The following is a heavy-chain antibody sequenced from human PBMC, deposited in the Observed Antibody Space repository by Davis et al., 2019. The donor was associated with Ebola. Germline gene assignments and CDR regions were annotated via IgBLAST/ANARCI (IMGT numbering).Heavy chain of an antibody. CDR1: GFTFSSYA. V-gene: IGHV3-64*01. J-gene: IGHJ6*02. D-gene: IGHD1-7*01. CDR2: ISSNGGST. CDR3: ARDNYISAFYYYYFMDV. Sequence: GESLKISCAASGFTFSSYAMHWVRQAPGKGLEYVSAISSNGGSTYYANSVKGRFTISRDNAKSSLYLQMNSLRDEDTGVYFCARDNYISAFYYYYFMDVWGQGTTVTVSS.